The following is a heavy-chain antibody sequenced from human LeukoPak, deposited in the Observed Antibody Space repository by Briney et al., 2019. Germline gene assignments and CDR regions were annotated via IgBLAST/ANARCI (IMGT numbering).Heavy chain of an antibody. J-gene: IGHJ4*02. CDR2: ISGSGGST. CDR1: GFTFSSYA. D-gene: IGHD6-19*01. Sequence: GGSLRLSCAASGFTFSSYAVSWVRQAPGKGLEWASAISGSGGSTYYADSVKGRFTISRDNSKNTLYLQMNSLRAEDTAVYYCAKTKGMAVAGAVDYWGQGTLVTVSS. CDR3: AKTKGMAVAGAVDY. V-gene: IGHV3-23*01.